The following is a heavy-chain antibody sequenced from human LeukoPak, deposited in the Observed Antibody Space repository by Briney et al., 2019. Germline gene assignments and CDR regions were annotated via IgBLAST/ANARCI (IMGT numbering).Heavy chain of an antibody. J-gene: IGHJ4*02. D-gene: IGHD3-9*01. CDR2: INPSGGST. Sequence: ASVKVSCKASGYTFTSYYMHWVRQAPGQGLEWMGIINPSGGSTSYAQKFQGRVTMTRDTSTSTVYMELSSLRSEDTAVYYCAKLAGNILTGYPFDYWGQGTLVTVSS. CDR1: GYTFTSYY. V-gene: IGHV1-46*01. CDR3: AKLAGNILTGYPFDY.